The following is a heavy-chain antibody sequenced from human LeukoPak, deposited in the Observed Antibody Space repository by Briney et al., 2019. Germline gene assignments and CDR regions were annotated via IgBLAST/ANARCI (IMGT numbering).Heavy chain of an antibody. D-gene: IGHD6-19*01. CDR1: GFSFSSYE. CDR2: ISPSGSTK. Sequence: GGSLRLSCAASGFSFSSYEMNWVRQAPGKGLEWVSNISPSGSTKYYADSVKGRFTVSRDNAKNSLYLQINSLRAGDTGVYYCTKLAVASADSWGQGTLVTVSS. CDR3: TKLAVASADS. V-gene: IGHV3-48*03. J-gene: IGHJ4*02.